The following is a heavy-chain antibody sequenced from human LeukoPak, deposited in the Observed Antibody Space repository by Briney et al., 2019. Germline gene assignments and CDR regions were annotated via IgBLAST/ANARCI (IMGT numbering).Heavy chain of an antibody. J-gene: IGHJ4*02. CDR1: GFTVSSDY. CDR2: IYSGGST. V-gene: IGHV3-53*01. Sequence: GGSLRLSCAASGFTVSSDYMTWVRQAPGKGLEWVSVIYSGGSTYYADSVKGRFTISRDNSKNTVYLQLSNLRVEDTAVYYCARYHTALNYWGQGTLVTASS. CDR3: ARYHTALNY. D-gene: IGHD5-18*01.